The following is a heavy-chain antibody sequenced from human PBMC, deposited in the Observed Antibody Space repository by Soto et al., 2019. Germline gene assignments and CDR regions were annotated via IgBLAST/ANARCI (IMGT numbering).Heavy chain of an antibody. D-gene: IGHD5-12*01. CDR2: IYYSGST. CDR3: ARDAIVASTSYYFDY. V-gene: IGHV4-31*03. J-gene: IGHJ4*02. Sequence: SETLSLTCTVSGGSISSGGYYWSWIRQHPGKGLEWIGYIYYSGSTYYNPSLKSRVTISVDTSKDQFSLKLSSVTAADTAVYYCARDAIVASTSYYFDYWGQGTLVTVSS. CDR1: GGSISSGGYY.